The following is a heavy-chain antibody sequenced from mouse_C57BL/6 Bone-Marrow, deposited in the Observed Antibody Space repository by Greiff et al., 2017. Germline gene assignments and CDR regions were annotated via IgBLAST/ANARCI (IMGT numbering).Heavy chain of an antibody. J-gene: IGHJ4*01. CDR2: IYPSDSET. CDR3: ARRPHYYGSSLYAMDY. CDR1: GYTFTSYW. V-gene: IGHV1-61*01. D-gene: IGHD1-1*01. Sequence: VQLQQPGAELVRPGSSVKLSCKASGYTFTSYWMDWVKQRPGQGLEWIGNIYPSDSETHYNQKFKDKATLTVDKSSSTAYMQLSSLTSEDSAVYYCARRPHYYGSSLYAMDYWGQGTSVTVSS.